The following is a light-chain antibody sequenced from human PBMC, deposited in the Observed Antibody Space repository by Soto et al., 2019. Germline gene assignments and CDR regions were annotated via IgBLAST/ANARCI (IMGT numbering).Light chain of an antibody. V-gene: IGKV1-5*03. CDR1: QSISSW. CDR3: QQYKGT. Sequence: DIQMTQSPSTLSASVGGRVTITCRASQSISSWLAWYQQKPGKAPKLLIYKASSLESGVPSRFSGSGSGTEFTLTISSLQPDDFATYYCQQYKGTFGQGTKVDIK. J-gene: IGKJ1*01. CDR2: KAS.